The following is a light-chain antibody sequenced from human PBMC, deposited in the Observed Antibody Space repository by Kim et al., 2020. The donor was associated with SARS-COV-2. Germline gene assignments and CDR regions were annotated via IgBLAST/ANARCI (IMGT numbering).Light chain of an antibody. J-gene: IGLJ1*01. CDR1: SSDFGDYDR. V-gene: IGLV2-18*02. CDR2: DVI. Sequence: QSVTISCTGTSSDFGDYDRVSWYQQSPGTAPKLIIYDVINRPSGVPDLFSGSKSGNTASLTISGLQAEDEADYFCSSFTNEASYVFGTGTKVTVL. CDR3: SSFTNEASYV.